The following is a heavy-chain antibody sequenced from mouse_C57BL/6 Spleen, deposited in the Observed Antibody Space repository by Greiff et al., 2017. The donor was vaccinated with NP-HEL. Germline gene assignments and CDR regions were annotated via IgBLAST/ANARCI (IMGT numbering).Heavy chain of an antibody. CDR2: ISSGGSYT. V-gene: IGHV5-6*01. D-gene: IGHD1-1*01. Sequence: EVQGVESGGDLVKPGGSLKLSCAASGFTFSSYGMSWVRQTPDKRLEWVATISSGGSYTYYPDSVKGRFTISRDNAKNTLYLQMSSLKSEDTAMYYCARNYGSSYVGFAYWGQGTLVTVSA. J-gene: IGHJ3*01. CDR3: ARNYGSSYVGFAY. CDR1: GFTFSSYG.